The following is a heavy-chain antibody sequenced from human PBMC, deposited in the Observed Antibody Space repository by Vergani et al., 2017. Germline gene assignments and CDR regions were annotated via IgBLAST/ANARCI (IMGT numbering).Heavy chain of an antibody. CDR2: ISGSGGST. D-gene: IGHD3-22*01. J-gene: IGHJ6*02. CDR3: AKGGSEYDSSGYYLYYGMDV. V-gene: IGHV3-23*01. Sequence: EVQLLESGGGLVQPGGSLRLSCAASGFTFSSYAMSWVRQAPGKGLEWVSAISGSGGSTYYADSVKGRFTISRDNSKNTLYLQMNSLRAEDTAVYYCAKGGSEYDSSGYYLYYGMDVWGQGTTVTVSS. CDR1: GFTFSSYA.